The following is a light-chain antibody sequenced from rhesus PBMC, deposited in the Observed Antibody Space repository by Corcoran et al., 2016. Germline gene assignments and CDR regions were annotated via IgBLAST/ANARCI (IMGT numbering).Light chain of an antibody. Sequence: EIVMTQSPATLALSPGERATLSCRASQSITTYLAWYQQKPGQAPRLLIYGASIRAPGIPDRFSGSGYVTEFTLIISSLEPEDVGIYFCLQTSDWPLSFGGGTKVEI. J-gene: IGKJ4*01. CDR3: LQTSDWPLS. V-gene: IGKV3-24*03. CDR1: QSITTY. CDR2: GAS.